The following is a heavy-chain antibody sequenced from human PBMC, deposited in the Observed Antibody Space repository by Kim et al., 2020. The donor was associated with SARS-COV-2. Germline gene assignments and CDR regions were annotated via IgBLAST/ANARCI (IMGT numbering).Heavy chain of an antibody. J-gene: IGHJ6*04. Sequence: GGSLRLSCAASGFTFSDSAMHWVRQASGKGLEWVGRIRSKANSYATAYAASVKGRFTISRDDSKNTAYLQMNSLKTEDTAVYYCTSSRGRGRWYYDFWSGLDVWGKGTTVTVSS. CDR3: TSSRGRGRWYYDFWSGLDV. V-gene: IGHV3-73*01. CDR2: IRSKANSYAT. D-gene: IGHD3-3*01. CDR1: GFTFSDSA.